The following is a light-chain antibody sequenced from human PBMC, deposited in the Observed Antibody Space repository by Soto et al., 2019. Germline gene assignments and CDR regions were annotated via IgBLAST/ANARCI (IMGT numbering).Light chain of an antibody. CDR1: LSISYY. Sequence: DIQMTQSPSSLSASVGDRITITCRASLSISYYLNWYQQKSGTAPNLLIFATPSLPSGVPSRFSSSGSGTDFTLTISSLQPEDFATYYCQQSYTTPRTFGQGTRVEIK. V-gene: IGKV1-39*01. CDR3: QQSYTTPRT. CDR2: ATP. J-gene: IGKJ1*01.